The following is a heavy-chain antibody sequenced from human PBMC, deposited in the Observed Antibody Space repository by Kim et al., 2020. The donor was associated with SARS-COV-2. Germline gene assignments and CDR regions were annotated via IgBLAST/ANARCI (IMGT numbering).Heavy chain of an antibody. CDR2: IYHSGST. J-gene: IGHJ5*02. V-gene: IGHV4-38-2*02. CDR1: GYSISSGYY. D-gene: IGHD5-12*01. Sequence: SETLSLTCTVSGYSISSGYYWGWIRQPPGKGLEWIGSIYHSGSTYYNPSLKSRVTISVDTSKNQFSLKLSSVTAADTAVYYCARDLRLYSGYDFSWFDPWGQGTLVTVSS. CDR3: ARDLRLYSGYDFSWFDP.